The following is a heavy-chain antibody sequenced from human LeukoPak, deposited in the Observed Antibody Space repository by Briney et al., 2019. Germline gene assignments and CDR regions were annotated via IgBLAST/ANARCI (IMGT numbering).Heavy chain of an antibody. CDR1: GGTFSSYA. CDR2: IIPIFGTA. CDR3: ARDRPNYYYYMDV. V-gene: IGHV1-69*13. Sequence: AAPVKVSCKASGGTFSSYAISWVRQAPGQGLEWMGGIIPIFGTANYAQKFQGRVTITADESTSTAYMELSSLRSEDTAVYYCARDRPNYYYYMDVWGKGTTVTISS. J-gene: IGHJ6*03.